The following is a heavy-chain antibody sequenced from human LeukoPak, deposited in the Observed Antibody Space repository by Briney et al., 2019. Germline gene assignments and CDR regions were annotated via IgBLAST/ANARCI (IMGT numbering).Heavy chain of an antibody. J-gene: IGHJ4*02. CDR3: AQTPGGGYYYGRDY. Sequence: SETLSLTCAVYGGSFSGYYWSWIRQPPGKGLEWIGEINHSGSTNYNPSFKSRVTISVDTSKNQFSLKLSSVTAADTAVYYCAQTPGGGYYYGRDYWGQGTLVTVSS. V-gene: IGHV4-34*01. D-gene: IGHD3-22*01. CDR2: INHSGST. CDR1: GGSFSGYY.